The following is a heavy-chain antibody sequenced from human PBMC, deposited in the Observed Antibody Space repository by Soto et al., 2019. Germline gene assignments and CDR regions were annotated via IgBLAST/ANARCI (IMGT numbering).Heavy chain of an antibody. CDR3: ARDPQRWLQFFEYRDLWYSDL. Sequence: LSLTCAVSGYSISSGYYWGWIRQPPGKGLEWIGSIYHSGSTYYNPSLKSRVTISVDTSKNQFSLKLSSVTAADTAVYYCARDPQRWLQFFEYRDLWYSDLWGRGTLVTVSS. V-gene: IGHV4-38-2*02. CDR1: GYSISSGYY. D-gene: IGHD5-12*01. CDR2: IYHSGST. J-gene: IGHJ2*01.